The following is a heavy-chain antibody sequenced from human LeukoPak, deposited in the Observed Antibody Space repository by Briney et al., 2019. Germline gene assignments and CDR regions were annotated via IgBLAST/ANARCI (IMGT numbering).Heavy chain of an antibody. V-gene: IGHV3-30*14. Sequence: GGSLRLSCAASGFTFSRYAMHWVRQAPGKGLEWVAVISYDGSNKYYADSVKGRFTISRDNSKNTLYLQMNSLRAEDTAVYYCAVELGYCSSTSCYRDDYWGQGTLVTVAS. D-gene: IGHD2-2*02. CDR2: ISYDGSNK. CDR3: AVELGYCSSTSCYRDDY. J-gene: IGHJ4*02. CDR1: GFTFSRYA.